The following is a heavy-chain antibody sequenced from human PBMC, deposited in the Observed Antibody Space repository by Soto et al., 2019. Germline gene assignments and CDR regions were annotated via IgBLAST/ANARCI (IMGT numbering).Heavy chain of an antibody. Sequence: QVQLVESGGGVVQPGTSLRLSCAASGFTFSGYGVHWVRQAPGKGLEWVATISYDETATYYSDSAKGRFTISKDKYKNTLFLQMYSLRAEDTAMYYCVKGSEWLVTWDFASWGQGTLVTVS. CDR3: VKGSEWLVTWDFAS. J-gene: IGHJ4*02. CDR1: GFTFSGYG. V-gene: IGHV3-30*18. D-gene: IGHD6-19*01. CDR2: ISYDETAT.